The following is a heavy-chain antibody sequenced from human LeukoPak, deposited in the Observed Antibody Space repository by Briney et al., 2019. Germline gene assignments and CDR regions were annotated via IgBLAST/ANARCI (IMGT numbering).Heavy chain of an antibody. CDR1: GGSIISSSYY. D-gene: IGHD1-26*01. CDR2: IYYSGST. J-gene: IGHJ4*02. Sequence: SETLSLTCTVSGGSIISSSYYWGWIRQPPGKGLEWIGSIYYSGSTYYNPSLKSRVTISVDTSKNQFSLKLSSVTAADTAVYYCARDLGATQFDYWGQGTLVTVSS. CDR3: ARDLGATQFDY. V-gene: IGHV4-39*07.